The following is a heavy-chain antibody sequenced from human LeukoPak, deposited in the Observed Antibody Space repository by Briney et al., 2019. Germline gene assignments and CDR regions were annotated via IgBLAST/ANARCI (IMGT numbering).Heavy chain of an antibody. D-gene: IGHD1-26*01. CDR3: AKDLGQWELLGAFDI. J-gene: IGHJ3*02. CDR2: ISGSGGST. Sequence: GGSLRLSCAASGFTFSSYGMSWVRQAPGKGLEWVSAISGSGGSTYYADSVKGRFTISRDNSKNTLYLQMNSLRAEDTAVYYCAKDLGQWELLGAFDIWGQGTMVTVSS. CDR1: GFTFSSYG. V-gene: IGHV3-23*01.